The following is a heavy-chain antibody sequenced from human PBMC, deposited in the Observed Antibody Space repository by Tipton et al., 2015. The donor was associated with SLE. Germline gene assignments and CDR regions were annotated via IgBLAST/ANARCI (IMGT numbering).Heavy chain of an antibody. CDR3: ARIIAGHGDAFDV. CDR2: IHYSGTT. CDR1: GGSISNYY. V-gene: IGHV4-59*01. Sequence: TLSLTCTVSGGSISNYYWNWIRQPPGKGLEWIGYIHYSGTTHDNPSLKSRVTMSVDMSKNQFSLRLTSVTAADTAVYFCARIIAGHGDAFDVWGQGTMVTVSS. J-gene: IGHJ3*01.